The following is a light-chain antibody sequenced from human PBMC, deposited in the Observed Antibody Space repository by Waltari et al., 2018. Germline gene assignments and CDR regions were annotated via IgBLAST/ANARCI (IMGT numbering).Light chain of an antibody. J-gene: IGLJ3*02. Sequence: SYVLTQPASVSVAPGETAKITCRAFNIGSKNVCWYQQKTGQAPVLVIYDDSDRPAGVPERISGSNSANTATLTFSRVEAGDEADYYCQVWDSRSEHWVFGGGTKLTVL. CDR2: DDS. CDR1: NIGSKN. V-gene: IGLV3-21*04. CDR3: QVWDSRSEHWV.